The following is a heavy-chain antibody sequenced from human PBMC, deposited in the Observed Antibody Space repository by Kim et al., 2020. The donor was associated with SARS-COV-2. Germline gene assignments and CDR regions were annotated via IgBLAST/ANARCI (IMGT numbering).Heavy chain of an antibody. Sequence: GESLKISCKGSGYSFTSYWISWVRQMPGKGLEWMGRIDPSDSYTNYSPSFQGHVTISADKSISTAYLQWSSLKASDTAMYYCASNIVVVPAAIWGVLEQPRYYYGMDVWGQGTTVTVSS. CDR1: GYSFTSYW. D-gene: IGHD2-2*01. J-gene: IGHJ6*02. V-gene: IGHV5-10-1*01. CDR3: ASNIVVVPAAIWGVLEQPRYYYGMDV. CDR2: IDPSDSYT.